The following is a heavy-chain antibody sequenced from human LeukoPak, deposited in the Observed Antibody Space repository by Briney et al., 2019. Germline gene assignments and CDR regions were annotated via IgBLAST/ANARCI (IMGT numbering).Heavy chain of an antibody. CDR2: IIPILGIA. V-gene: IGHV1-69*04. Sequence: SVKVSCKASGGTFSSYAISWVRQAPGQGLEWMGRIIPILGIANYAQKFQGRVTITADKSTSTAYMELSSLRSEDTAVYYCARGPYSNYHGYWGQGTLVTVSS. CDR1: GGTFSSYA. CDR3: ARGPYSNYHGY. J-gene: IGHJ4*02. D-gene: IGHD4-11*01.